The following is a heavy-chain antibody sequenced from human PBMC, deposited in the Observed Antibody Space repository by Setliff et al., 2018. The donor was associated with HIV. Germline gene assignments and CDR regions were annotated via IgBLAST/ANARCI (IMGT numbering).Heavy chain of an antibody. CDR2: INPDSRGT. Sequence: ASVKVSCKTSGYAFTDYSIHWVRQAPGQGLEWVGRINPDSRGTHYAQTFQGRVTMTRDTSVSTAYMELSRLKSDDTAVFYCARGVKGIATTGKYYFDYWGQGTLVTVSS. CDR1: GYAFTDYS. CDR3: ARGVKGIATTGKYYFDY. D-gene: IGHD6-13*01. V-gene: IGHV1-2*06. J-gene: IGHJ4*02.